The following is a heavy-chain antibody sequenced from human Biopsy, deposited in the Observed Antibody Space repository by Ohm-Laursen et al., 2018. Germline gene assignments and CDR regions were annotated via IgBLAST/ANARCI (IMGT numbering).Heavy chain of an antibody. Sequence: GTLSLTCAVFSKTFSDYQWSWIRQPPGKGLEWIGQINQAGTTNYNPSLKSRVSISADASKYEFSPRLTSVTAADTAVYLCGNEVHGRDYWGLGAQVTVSS. V-gene: IGHV4-34*08. CDR1: SKTFSDYQ. J-gene: IGHJ4*02. CDR2: INQAGTT. D-gene: IGHD2-15*01. CDR3: GNEVHGRDY.